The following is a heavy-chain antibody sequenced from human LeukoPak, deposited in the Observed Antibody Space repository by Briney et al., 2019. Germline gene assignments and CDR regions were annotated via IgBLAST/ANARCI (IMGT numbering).Heavy chain of an antibody. D-gene: IGHD3-10*01. V-gene: IGHV3-30*04. CDR3: ARDLVLWFGEGFDY. J-gene: IGHJ4*02. Sequence: GGSLRLSCAASGFTFSSYAMHWVRQAPGKGLEWVAVISYDGSNKYYAAPVKGPFPISRDNSKNTLYLQTNSLRAEDTAVYYCARDLVLWFGEGFDYWGQGTLVTVSS. CDR2: ISYDGSNK. CDR1: GFTFSSYA.